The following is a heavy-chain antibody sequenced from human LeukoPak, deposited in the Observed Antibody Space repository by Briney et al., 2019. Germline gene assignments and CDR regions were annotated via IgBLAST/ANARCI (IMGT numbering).Heavy chain of an antibody. J-gene: IGHJ5*02. CDR3: ATRDGYSSTGLSWFDP. V-gene: IGHV4-39*01. D-gene: IGHD6-13*01. Sequence: SETLSLTCTVSGGSISSSSYYWGWIRQPPGKGLEWIGSIYYSGSTYYNPSLKSRVTISVDTSKNQFSLKLSSVTAADTAVYYCATRDGYSSTGLSWFDPWGQGALVTVSS. CDR2: IYYSGST. CDR1: GGSISSSSYY.